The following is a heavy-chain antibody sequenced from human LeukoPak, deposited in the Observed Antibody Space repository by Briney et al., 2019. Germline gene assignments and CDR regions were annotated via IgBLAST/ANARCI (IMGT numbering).Heavy chain of an antibody. CDR1: GGSFSGYY. CDR3: ARDGRYCSGGSCLD. D-gene: IGHD2-15*01. J-gene: IGHJ4*02. Sequence: SETLSLTCAVYGGSFSGYYWSWIRQPPGKGLEWIGEIYHSGSTNYNPSLKSRVTISVDKSKNQFSLKLSSVTAADTAVYYCARDGRYCSGGSCLDWGQGTLVTVSS. V-gene: IGHV4-34*01. CDR2: IYHSGST.